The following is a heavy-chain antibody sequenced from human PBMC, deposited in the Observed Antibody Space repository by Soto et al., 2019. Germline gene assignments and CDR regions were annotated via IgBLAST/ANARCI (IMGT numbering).Heavy chain of an antibody. D-gene: IGHD5-12*01. CDR1: GGSISSYY. CDR2: IYYSGST. J-gene: IGHJ4*02. Sequence: SETLSLTCTVSGGSISSYYWSWIRQPPGKGLEWIGYIYYSGSTNYNPSLKSRVTISVDTSKNQFSLKLSSVTAADTAVYYCAALEIGGYFSWGQGTLVTVSS. CDR3: AALEIGGYFS. V-gene: IGHV4-59*08.